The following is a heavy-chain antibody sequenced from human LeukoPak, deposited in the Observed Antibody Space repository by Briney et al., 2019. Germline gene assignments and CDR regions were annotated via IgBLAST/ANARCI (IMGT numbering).Heavy chain of an antibody. D-gene: IGHD3-10*01. J-gene: IGHJ5*02. CDR1: GFTFSSYA. Sequence: GGSLRLSCAASGFTFSSYAMSWVRQAPGKGLEWVSAISGSGGSTYYADSVKGRFTISRDNSKNTLYLQMNSLRAEDTAVYYCGKLLWFGELYWFDPWGQGTLVTVSS. V-gene: IGHV3-23*01. CDR2: ISGSGGST. CDR3: GKLLWFGELYWFDP.